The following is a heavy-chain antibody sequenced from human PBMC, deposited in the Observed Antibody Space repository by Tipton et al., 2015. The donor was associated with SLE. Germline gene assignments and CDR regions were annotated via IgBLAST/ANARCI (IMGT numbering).Heavy chain of an antibody. Sequence: DSVKGRFTISRDNSKNTLYLQMNSLRAEDTAVYYCAAGYDYWGLGTLVIVSS. CDR3: AAGYDY. J-gene: IGHJ4*02. D-gene: IGHD3-9*01. V-gene: IGHV3-30*03.